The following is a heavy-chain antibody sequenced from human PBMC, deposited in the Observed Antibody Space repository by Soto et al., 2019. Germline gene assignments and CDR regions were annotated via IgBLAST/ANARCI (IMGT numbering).Heavy chain of an antibody. D-gene: IGHD6-13*01. V-gene: IGHV4-30-4*01. CDR1: GGSISSGDYY. CDR3: ARGPIAAAGPFDY. CDR2: IYYSGST. Sequence: SETLSLTCTVSGGSISSGDYYWSWIRQPPGKGLEWIGYIYYSGSTYYNPSLKSRVTISVDTSKNQFSLKLSSVTAADTAVYYCARGPIAAAGPFDYWGQGTLVTVSS. J-gene: IGHJ4*02.